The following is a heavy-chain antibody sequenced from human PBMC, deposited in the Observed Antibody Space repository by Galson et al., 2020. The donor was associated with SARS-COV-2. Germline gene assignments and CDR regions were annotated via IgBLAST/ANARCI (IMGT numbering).Heavy chain of an antibody. CDR1: GGSISRAGYY. CDR2: IYYSGST. CDR3: ASTLHVWGSYRSRYYFDC. J-gene: IGHJ4*02. V-gene: IGHV4-31*01. Sequence: SETLSLTCTVSGGSISRAGYYWRWIRQHPGKGLEWIGYIYYSGSTYYNPSLKSPVTISVDTSKNQFSLKLSSVTAADTAVYYCASTLHVWGSYRSRYYFDCWGQGTLVTVSS. D-gene: IGHD3-16*02.